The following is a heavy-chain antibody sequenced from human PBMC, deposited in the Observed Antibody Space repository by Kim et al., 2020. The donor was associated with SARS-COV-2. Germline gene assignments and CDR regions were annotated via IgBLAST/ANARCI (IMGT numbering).Heavy chain of an antibody. D-gene: IGHD6-13*01. Sequence: ADSVKGRFTISRDNSKDTLYLQMNSLRAEDTAVYYCAKAPAAGTGYYFDYWGQGTLVTVSS. CDR3: AKAPAAGTGYYFDY. V-gene: IGHV3-23*01. J-gene: IGHJ4*02.